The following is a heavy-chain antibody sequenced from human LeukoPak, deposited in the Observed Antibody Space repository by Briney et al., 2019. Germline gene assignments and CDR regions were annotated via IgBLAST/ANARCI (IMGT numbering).Heavy chain of an antibody. CDR2: FDPEDGET. D-gene: IGHD6-19*01. V-gene: IGHV1-24*01. CDR3: ATAGWTSSGWKYYFDY. J-gene: IGHJ4*02. CDR1: GYTLTELS. Sequence: GASVKVSCKVSGYTLTELSMHWVRQAPGKGLEWMGGFDPEDGETIYAQKFQGRVTRTEDTSTDTAYMELSSLRSEDTAVYYCATAGWTSSGWKYYFDYWGQGTLVTVSS.